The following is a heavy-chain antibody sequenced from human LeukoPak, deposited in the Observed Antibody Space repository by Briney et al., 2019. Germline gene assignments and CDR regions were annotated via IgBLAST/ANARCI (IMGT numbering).Heavy chain of an antibody. CDR1: GGSISSYY. Sequence: PSETLSLTCTVSGGSISSYYWSWIRQPPGKGLEWIGYIYYSGSTNYNPSLKSRVTISVDTSKNQFSLNLSSVTAADTAVYYCARLDWSNWCFDLWGRGTLVIVSS. CDR2: IYYSGST. CDR3: ARLDWSNWCFDL. D-gene: IGHD3/OR15-3a*01. V-gene: IGHV4-59*08. J-gene: IGHJ2*01.